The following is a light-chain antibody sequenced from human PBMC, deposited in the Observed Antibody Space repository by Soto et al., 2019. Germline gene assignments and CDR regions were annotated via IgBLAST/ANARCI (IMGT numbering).Light chain of an antibody. V-gene: IGKV3-11*01. CDR3: QHRGKWPRT. CDR1: QSVSSY. J-gene: IGKJ2*01. CDR2: GAS. Sequence: EIVLTQSPATLSLSPGERAILSCRASQSVSSYLAWYQQKPGQAPRLLIYGASNRATDIPARFSGSGSGTDFALIISSLEPEDFAVYYCQHRGKWPRTFGQGTKLEI.